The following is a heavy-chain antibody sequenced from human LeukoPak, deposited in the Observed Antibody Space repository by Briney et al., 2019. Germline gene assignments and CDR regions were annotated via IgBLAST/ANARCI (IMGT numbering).Heavy chain of an antibody. CDR3: ARDGSTSPYYYYYYGMDV. D-gene: IGHD2-2*01. CDR1: GGSFSGYY. V-gene: IGHV4-34*01. J-gene: IGHJ6*02. Sequence: SETLSLTCAVYGGSFSGYYWSWIRQPPGKGLEWIGEINHSGSTNYNPSLKSRVTISVDTSKNQFSLKLSSVTAADTAVYYCARDGSTSPYYYYYYGMDVWGQGTTVTVSS. CDR2: INHSGST.